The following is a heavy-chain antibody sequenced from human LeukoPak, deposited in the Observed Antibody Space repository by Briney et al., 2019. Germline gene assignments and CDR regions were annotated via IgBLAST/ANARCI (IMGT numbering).Heavy chain of an antibody. Sequence: GGSLRLSCAASGFTFSSSTMNWVRQAPGKGLEWVSYISSSSSTLYYADSVKGRFTISRDNAKNSLYLQMNSLRDAGTAVYYCARDYGDPQNPYYYYGLDVWGQGTTVTVSS. CDR3: ARDYGDPQNPYYYYGLDV. D-gene: IGHD4-17*01. J-gene: IGHJ6*02. V-gene: IGHV3-48*02. CDR1: GFTFSSST. CDR2: ISSSSSTL.